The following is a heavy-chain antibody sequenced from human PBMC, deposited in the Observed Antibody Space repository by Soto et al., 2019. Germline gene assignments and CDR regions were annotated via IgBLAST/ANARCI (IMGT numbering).Heavy chain of an antibody. D-gene: IGHD1-1*01. V-gene: IGHV3-13*05. CDR3: AREIEATGYWYFDL. CDR1: GFTFRSSD. CDR2: ISVAGNP. J-gene: IGHJ2*01. Sequence: EVQLVESGGALVQPGGSLRLSCAASGFTFRSSDMHWVRQISGKGLEWVSAISVAGNPHYSDSVQGRFDISRENARNSLYLQMNSLRVGDTAVYYCAREIEATGYWYFDLWGRGTLVTVSS.